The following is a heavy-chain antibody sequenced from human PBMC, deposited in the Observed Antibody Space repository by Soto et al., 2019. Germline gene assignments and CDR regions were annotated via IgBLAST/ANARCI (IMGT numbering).Heavy chain of an antibody. J-gene: IGHJ4*02. CDR1: GFTFSSYA. V-gene: IGHV3-23*01. D-gene: IGHD1-26*01. CDR3: AKDVDRSCGFDY. Sequence: EVQLLESGGGLVHPGGSLRLSCAASGFTFSSYAMSWVRQAPGKGLEWVSTINSSGDTTYYADSVKGRFTISRDNSKIALFLQMNSRRAEVTAVYCCAKDVDRSCGFDYWGQGPVVTVSS. CDR2: INSSGDTT.